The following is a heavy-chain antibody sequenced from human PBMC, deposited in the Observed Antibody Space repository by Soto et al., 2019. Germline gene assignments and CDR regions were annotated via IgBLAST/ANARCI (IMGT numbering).Heavy chain of an antibody. J-gene: IGHJ4*02. D-gene: IGHD2-15*01. Sequence: GASVKVSCKASGGTFKTYAFTWVRQAPGQGLEWMGWISADNGNTNYAQKLQGRVTMTTDTSTSTAYMELRSLRSDDTAVYYCVVAAQPYYFDYWGQGTLVTVSS. V-gene: IGHV1-18*04. CDR3: VVAAQPYYFDY. CDR2: ISADNGNT. CDR1: GGTFKTYA.